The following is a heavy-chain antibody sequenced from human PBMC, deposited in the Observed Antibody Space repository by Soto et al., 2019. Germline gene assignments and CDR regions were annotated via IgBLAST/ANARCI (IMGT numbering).Heavy chain of an antibody. V-gene: IGHV4-4*02. Sequence: SETLSLTCAVSGGSISSSNWWSWVRQPPGKGLEWIGEIYHSGSTNYNPSLKSRVTISVDKSKNQFSLKLSSVTAAGTAVYYCARDGYSSSWYADGAFDIWGQGTMVT. D-gene: IGHD6-13*01. CDR1: GGSISSSNW. CDR2: IYHSGST. J-gene: IGHJ3*02. CDR3: ARDGYSSSWYADGAFDI.